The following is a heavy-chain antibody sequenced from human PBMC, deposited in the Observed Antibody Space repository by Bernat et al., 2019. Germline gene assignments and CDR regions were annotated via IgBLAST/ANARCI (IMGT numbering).Heavy chain of an antibody. CDR1: GFTFSTYA. V-gene: IGHV3-23*01. Sequence: EVQLLESGGGLVQPGGSLRLSCLASGFTFSTYAMGWIRQVPGKGLEWVSAISADGGGTYHGDSVKGRFTISRDNSKSTLYFQRNSLRAEDPAVYYCAKGSSGGRPYYFDSWAQGSLVTVSS. CDR3: AKGSSGGRPYYFDS. D-gene: IGHD2-15*01. CDR2: ISADGGGT. J-gene: IGHJ4*02.